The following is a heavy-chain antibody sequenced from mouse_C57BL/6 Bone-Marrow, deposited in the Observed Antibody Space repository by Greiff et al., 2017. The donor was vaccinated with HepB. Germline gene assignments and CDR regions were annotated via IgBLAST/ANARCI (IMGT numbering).Heavy chain of an antibody. J-gene: IGHJ4*01. CDR2: INPNNGGT. Sequence: EVKLQQSGPELVKPGASVKISCKASGYTFTDYYMNWVKQSHGKSLEWIGDINPNNGGTSYNQKFKGKATLTVDKSSSTAYMELRSLTSEDSAVYYCALLRRAMDYWGQGTSVTVSS. CDR3: ALLRRAMDY. D-gene: IGHD1-1*01. V-gene: IGHV1-26*01. CDR1: GYTFTDYY.